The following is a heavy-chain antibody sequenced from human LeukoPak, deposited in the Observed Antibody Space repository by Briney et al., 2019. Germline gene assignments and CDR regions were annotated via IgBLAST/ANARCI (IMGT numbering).Heavy chain of an antibody. CDR1: GYTFTSYD. Sequence: ASVNVSPKASGYTFTSYDINCVRQATGQGLEGMGWMNPNSGNTGYAQKFQGRVTMTRNTSISTAYMELSRLRSEDTAVYYCGRVLGPRYRSRWYSGFDPWGQGTLVTVSS. CDR2: MNPNSGNT. J-gene: IGHJ5*02. CDR3: GRVLGPRYRSRWYSGFDP. D-gene: IGHD6-13*01. V-gene: IGHV1-8*01.